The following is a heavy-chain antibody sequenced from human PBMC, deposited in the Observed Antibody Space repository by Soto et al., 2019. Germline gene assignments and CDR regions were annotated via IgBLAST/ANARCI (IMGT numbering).Heavy chain of an antibody. V-gene: IGHV3-74*01. CDR3: ARGRVGYYYDYGMDV. Sequence: EVQLVESGGGLVQPGGSLRLSCAASGFTFSSYWMHWVRQAPGKGLVWVSRINSDGSSTSYADSVKGRFTISRDNAKNTLYLQMNSLRAEDTAVYYCARGRVGYYYDYGMDVWGQGTTVTVSS. CDR1: GFTFSSYW. CDR2: INSDGSST. J-gene: IGHJ6*02. D-gene: IGHD3-10*01.